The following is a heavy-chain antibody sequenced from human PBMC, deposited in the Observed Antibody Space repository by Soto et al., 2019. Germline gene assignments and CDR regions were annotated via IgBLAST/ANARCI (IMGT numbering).Heavy chain of an antibody. Sequence: SETLSLTCTVSGGSISSYYWSWIRQPPGKGLEWIGYIYYSGSTNYNPSLKSRVTISVDTSKNQFSLKMSSVTAADTAVYYCARVGGYSGYDLLDYWGQGTLVTVSS. V-gene: IGHV4-59*01. CDR3: ARVGGYSGYDLLDY. CDR1: GGSISSYY. CDR2: IYYSGST. J-gene: IGHJ4*02. D-gene: IGHD5-12*01.